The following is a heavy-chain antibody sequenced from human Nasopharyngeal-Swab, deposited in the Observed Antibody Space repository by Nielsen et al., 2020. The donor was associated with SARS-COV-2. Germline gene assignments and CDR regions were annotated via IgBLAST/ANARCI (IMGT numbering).Heavy chain of an antibody. CDR3: TRGYDYYYYYMDV. J-gene: IGHJ6*03. V-gene: IGHV4-39*01. CDR2: IYYSGST. D-gene: IGHD5-12*01. CDR1: CGSISSSSYY. Sequence: SELLSLACTVSCGSISSSSYYWGWIRQPPGKGLEWIGSIYYSGSTDYNPSLKSRVTISVDTSKNQVSLKLSSVTAADTAVYYCTRGYDYYYYYMDVWGKGTTVTVSS.